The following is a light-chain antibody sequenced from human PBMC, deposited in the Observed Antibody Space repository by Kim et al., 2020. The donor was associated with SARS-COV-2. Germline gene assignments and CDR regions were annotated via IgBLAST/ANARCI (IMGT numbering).Light chain of an antibody. Sequence: VAPGKTARITCGGNNNGSKSVHWYQQKPGQAPVLVIYYDSDRPSGIPERFSGSNSGNTATLTISRVEAGDEADYYCQVWDSSSDHPFGGGTQLTVL. CDR2: YDS. CDR3: QVWDSSSDHP. J-gene: IGLJ2*01. V-gene: IGLV3-21*04. CDR1: NNGSKS.